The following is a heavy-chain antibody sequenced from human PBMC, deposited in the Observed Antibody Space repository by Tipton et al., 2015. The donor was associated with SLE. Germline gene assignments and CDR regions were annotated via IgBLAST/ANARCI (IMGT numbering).Heavy chain of an antibody. CDR3: ARLGVTMVRGVREDYFDY. Sequence: LRLSCTVSGGSISSSSYYWGWIRQPPGKGLEWIGSIYYSGSTYYNPSLKSRVTISVDTSKNQFSLKLSSVTAADTAVYYCARLGVTMVRGVREDYFDYRGQGTLATVSS. CDR2: IYYSGST. D-gene: IGHD3-10*01. V-gene: IGHV4-39*01. CDR1: GGSISSSSYY. J-gene: IGHJ4*02.